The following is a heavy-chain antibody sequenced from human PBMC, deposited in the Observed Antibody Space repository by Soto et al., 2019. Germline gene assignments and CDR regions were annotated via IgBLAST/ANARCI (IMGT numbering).Heavy chain of an antibody. Sequence: PSETLCLTCKVSCGSLGGYYGSWIRQSPGKGLEWIGRIYATGSSDYNPSLKSRITISVDMSKKQFSLTLRSVTAADTAMYYCVRDGTKNLRDWFDPWGQGILVTVSS. D-gene: IGHD1-1*01. CDR2: IYATGSS. J-gene: IGHJ5*02. CDR1: CGSLGGYY. CDR3: VRDGTKNLRDWFDP. V-gene: IGHV4-4*07.